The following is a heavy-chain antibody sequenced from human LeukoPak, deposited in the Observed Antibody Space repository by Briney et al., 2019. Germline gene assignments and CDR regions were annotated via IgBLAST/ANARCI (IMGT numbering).Heavy chain of an antibody. J-gene: IGHJ3*02. CDR2: INSDGSST. Sequence: GGSLRLSCAASGFTFSSYWMHWVRQAPGKGLVWVSRINSDGSSTSYADSVKGRFTISGDNAKNTLYLQMNSLRAEDTAVYYCARGRWNYYDSSGSHDAFDIWGQGTMVTVSS. V-gene: IGHV3-74*01. CDR1: GFTFSSYW. CDR3: ARGRWNYYDSSGSHDAFDI. D-gene: IGHD3-22*01.